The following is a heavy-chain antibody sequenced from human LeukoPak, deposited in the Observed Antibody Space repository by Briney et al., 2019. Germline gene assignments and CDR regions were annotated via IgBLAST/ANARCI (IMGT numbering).Heavy chain of an antibody. D-gene: IGHD3-22*01. Sequence: SETLSLTCAVYGGSFSGYYWSWIRQPPGEGLEWIGEINHSGSTNYNPSLKSRVTISVDTSKNQFSLKLSSVTAADTAVYYCARASITYYYDSSALEWGQGTLVTVSS. V-gene: IGHV4-34*01. J-gene: IGHJ4*02. CDR3: ARASITYYYDSSALE. CDR1: GGSFSGYY. CDR2: INHSGST.